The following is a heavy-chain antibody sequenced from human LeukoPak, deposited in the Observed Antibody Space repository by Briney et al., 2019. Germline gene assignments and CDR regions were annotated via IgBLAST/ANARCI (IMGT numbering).Heavy chain of an antibody. J-gene: IGHJ4*02. Sequence: GGSLRLSCAASGFTFTNYKLNWVRQAPGKGLEGVSSIDSSSSSIYYADSVKGRFTISRDNAKNSLYLQMNSLRAEDTAVYYCVRDTPYCTSSNCFFDYWGQGTLVTVSS. CDR1: GFTFTNYK. CDR3: VRDTPYCTSSNCFFDY. D-gene: IGHD2-2*01. V-gene: IGHV3-21*01. CDR2: IDSSSSSI.